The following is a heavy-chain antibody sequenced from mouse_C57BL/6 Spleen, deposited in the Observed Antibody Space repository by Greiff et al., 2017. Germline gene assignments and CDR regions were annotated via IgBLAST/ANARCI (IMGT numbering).Heavy chain of an antibody. V-gene: IGHV1-82*01. Sequence: QVQLKESGPELVKPGASVKISCKASGYAFSSYWMNWVKQRPGKGLEWIGRIYPGDGDTNYNGKFKGKATLTAAKSSSTAYMQLSSLTSEDSAVYFCARSDDGYCEGYFDYWGQGTTLTVSS. J-gene: IGHJ2*01. D-gene: IGHD2-3*01. CDR1: GYAFSSYW. CDR3: ARSDDGYCEGYFDY. CDR2: IYPGDGDT.